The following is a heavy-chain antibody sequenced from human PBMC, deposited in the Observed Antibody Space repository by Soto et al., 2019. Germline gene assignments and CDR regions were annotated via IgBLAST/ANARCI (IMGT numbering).Heavy chain of an antibody. CDR2: ISYDGSNK. CDR3: AKDLSTSSSCLDY. J-gene: IGHJ4*02. CDR1: GFTFSSYG. Sequence: GGSLRLSCAASGFTFSSYGMHWVRQAPGKGLEWVAVISYDGSNKYYADSVKGRFTISRDNSKNTLYLQMNSLRAEDTAVYYCAKDLSTSSSCLDYWGQGTLVTVSS. D-gene: IGHD6-13*01. V-gene: IGHV3-30*18.